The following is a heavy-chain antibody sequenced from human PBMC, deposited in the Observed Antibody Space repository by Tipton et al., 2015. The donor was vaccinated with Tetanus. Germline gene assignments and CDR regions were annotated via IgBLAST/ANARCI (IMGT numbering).Heavy chain of an antibody. D-gene: IGHD6-19*01. J-gene: IGHJ4*02. V-gene: IGHV3-53*01. CDR2: LYSGGST. Sequence: SLRLSCAASGFAVSNTYMTWVRQAPGRGLEWVSILYSGGSTSYADSVKGRFTISRENSKNTVLLQMNSLNAADTAVYFCARGFFGESSGSYRRHYYFDFGGQGTLVTVSS. CDR3: ARGFFGESSGSYRRHYYFDF. CDR1: GFAVSNTY.